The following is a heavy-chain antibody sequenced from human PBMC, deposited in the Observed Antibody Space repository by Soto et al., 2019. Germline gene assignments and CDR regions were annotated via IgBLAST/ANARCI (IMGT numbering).Heavy chain of an antibody. CDR3: ARPLGWRDAFDI. Sequence: EVQLVESGGGLVQPGGSLRLSCAASGFTFSTNWMSWVRQAPGKGLGWVANIKHDGSDEYYVDPVKGRFTISRDNAKNSLYLQMSSLRAEDTAVYYCARPLGWRDAFDIWGQGTVVTVSS. CDR1: GFTFSTNW. D-gene: IGHD6-19*01. CDR2: IKHDGSDE. V-gene: IGHV3-7*01. J-gene: IGHJ3*02.